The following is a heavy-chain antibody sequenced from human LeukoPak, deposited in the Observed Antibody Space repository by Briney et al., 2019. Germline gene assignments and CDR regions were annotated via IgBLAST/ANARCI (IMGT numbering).Heavy chain of an antibody. CDR1: GFTFNSYA. CDR3: AKAVDIVAVSNYYYGMDV. D-gene: IGHD5-12*01. Sequence: PGGSLTLSCAASGFTFNSYAMSWVRPAPGKGLEGVSAIIGSGGSTSYADPVKGRFTISRDNSKTTLYLKMNSLRAEDTAAYDCAKAVDIVAVSNYYYGMDVWGKGTTVTVSS. CDR2: IIGSGGST. V-gene: IGHV3-23*01. J-gene: IGHJ6*04.